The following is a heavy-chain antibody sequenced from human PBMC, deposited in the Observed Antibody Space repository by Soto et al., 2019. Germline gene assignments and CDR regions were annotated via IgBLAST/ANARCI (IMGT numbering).Heavy chain of an antibody. CDR3: AKDRQPAGIWTFDL. D-gene: IGHD6-13*01. CDR1: GFTFSTYT. V-gene: IGHV3-23*03. CDR2: IFPGGST. J-gene: IGHJ4*02. Sequence: EAPLLESGGQLVQPGGSLRLSCAASGFTFSTYTMNWVRQAPGKGLEWVAGIFPGGSTYYANSVKGRFTISRDNSQSSVFLQMRSLRDEDTAVYYCAKDRQPAGIWTFDLWGQGTLVTVSS.